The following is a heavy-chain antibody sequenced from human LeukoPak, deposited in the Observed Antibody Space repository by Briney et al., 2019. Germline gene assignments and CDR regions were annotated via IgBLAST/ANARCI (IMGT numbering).Heavy chain of an antibody. Sequence: ASVKVSCKASGYSFTNFDINWVRQATGQGLEWMGWMNPNSGNKGYAQKFQGRVTMTMNTSITTAYMELSSLRSGDTAVYYCARGPQWRGDYYYMDVWGRGTTVTVSS. D-gene: IGHD6-19*01. CDR3: ARGPQWRGDYYYMDV. CDR2: MNPNSGNK. CDR1: GYSFTNFD. J-gene: IGHJ6*03. V-gene: IGHV1-8*01.